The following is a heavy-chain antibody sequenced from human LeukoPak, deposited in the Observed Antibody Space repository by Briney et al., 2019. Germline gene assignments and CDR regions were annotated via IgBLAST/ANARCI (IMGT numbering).Heavy chain of an antibody. CDR3: ARHFAPNLWFGELSPPNY. V-gene: IGHV4-39*01. D-gene: IGHD3-10*01. CDR1: GGSISSSSYY. Sequence: SETLSLTCTVSGGSISSSSYYWGWIRQPPGKGLEWIGSIYYSGSTYYNPSLKSRVTISVDTSKNQFSLKLSSVTAADTAVYYCARHFAPNLWFGELSPPNYWGQGTLVTVSS. CDR2: IYYSGST. J-gene: IGHJ4*02.